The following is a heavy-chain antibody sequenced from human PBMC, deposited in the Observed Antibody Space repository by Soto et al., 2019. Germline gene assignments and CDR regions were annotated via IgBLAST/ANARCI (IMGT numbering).Heavy chain of an antibody. Sequence: GGSLRLSCAASGFTFSSYWMSWVRQAPGKGLEWVANIKQDGSEKYYVDSVKGRFTISRDNAKNSLYLQMNSLRAEDTAVYYCHSYYDFWSGYYTPFYFDYWGQGTLVTVSS. J-gene: IGHJ4*02. CDR2: IKQDGSEK. V-gene: IGHV3-7*01. CDR3: HSYYDFWSGYYTPFYFDY. D-gene: IGHD3-3*01. CDR1: GFTFSSYW.